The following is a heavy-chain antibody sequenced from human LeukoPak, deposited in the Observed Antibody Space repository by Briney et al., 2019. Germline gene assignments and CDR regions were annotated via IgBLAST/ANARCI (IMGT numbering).Heavy chain of an antibody. J-gene: IGHJ4*02. CDR3: ARDPSHTSGPLGY. V-gene: IGHV4-38-2*02. CDR1: GGSISGGYY. D-gene: IGHD2-15*01. Sequence: SETLSLTCTVSGGSISGGYYWAWIRQPPGKGLQWIGSVSHSGNTYYNPSLKSRVTISVDTSKNQFSLKLTSVTAADTAIYYCARDPSHTSGPLGYWGQGTLVTVSS. CDR2: VSHSGNT.